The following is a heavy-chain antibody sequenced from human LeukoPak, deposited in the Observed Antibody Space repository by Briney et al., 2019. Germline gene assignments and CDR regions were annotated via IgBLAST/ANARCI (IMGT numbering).Heavy chain of an antibody. D-gene: IGHD6-19*01. V-gene: IGHV3-53*01. CDR2: FYSGGSR. CDR1: GFTVSSNY. Sequence: PGGSLRLSCAASGFTVSSNYMSWVRQAPGKGLEWVSVFYSGGSRYYADSVKGRFTISRDNSKNTVYLQMNSLRAEDTAVYYCAKDSGNSGWYVDNWGQGTLVTVSS. J-gene: IGHJ4*02. CDR3: AKDSGNSGWYVDN.